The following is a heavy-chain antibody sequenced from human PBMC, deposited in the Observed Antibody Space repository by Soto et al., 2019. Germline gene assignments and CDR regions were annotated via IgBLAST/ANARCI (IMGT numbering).Heavy chain of an antibody. CDR1: GYTFTSYY. CDR2: INPSGGST. D-gene: IGHD3-3*01. CDR3: ARAPEEDYDFWSGAFFINNWFDP. V-gene: IGHV1-46*01. Sequence: GASVKVSCKASGYTFTSYYMHWVRQAPGQGLEWMGIINPSGGSTSYAQKFQGRVTMTRDTSTSTVYMELSSLRSEDTAVYYCARAPEEDYDFWSGAFFINNWFDPWGQGTLVTVSS. J-gene: IGHJ5*02.